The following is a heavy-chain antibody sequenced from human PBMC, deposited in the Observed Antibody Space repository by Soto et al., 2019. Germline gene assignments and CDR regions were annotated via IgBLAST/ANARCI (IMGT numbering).Heavy chain of an antibody. J-gene: IGHJ4*02. CDR1: GFTFSSYS. V-gene: IGHV3-21*01. Sequence: GGSLRLSCAASGFTFSSYSMNWVRQAPGKGLEWVSSISSSSSYIYYADSVKGRFTISRDNAKNSLYLQMNSLRAEDTAVYYCARDLYSIAAAGIRDLGYWGQGTLVTVSS. D-gene: IGHD6-13*01. CDR3: ARDLYSIAAAGIRDLGY. CDR2: ISSSSSYI.